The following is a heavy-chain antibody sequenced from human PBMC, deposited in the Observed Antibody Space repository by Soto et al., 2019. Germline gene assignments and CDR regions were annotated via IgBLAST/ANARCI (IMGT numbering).Heavy chain of an antibody. CDR1: GGSFSGYY. J-gene: IGHJ3*02. D-gene: IGHD3-22*01. V-gene: IGHV4-34*01. Sequence: SETLSLTCAVYGGSFSGYYWSWIRQPPGKGLEWIGEINHSGSTNYNPSLKSRVTISVDTSKNQFSLKLSSVTAADTAVYYCARRTYYYDSSGHGAFAIWGQGTMVTVSS. CDR2: INHSGST. CDR3: ARRTYYYDSSGHGAFAI.